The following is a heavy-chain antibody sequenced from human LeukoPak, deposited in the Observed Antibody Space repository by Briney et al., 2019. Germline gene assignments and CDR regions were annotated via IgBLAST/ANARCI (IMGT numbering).Heavy chain of an antibody. J-gene: IGHJ3*02. CDR3: ARQAYGSHFDAFDI. Sequence: GESLQISCQASGYRFTTDYIGWARPMPGKGLEWMGIIYPDDSETNYSPSFQGQVSMSVGKSITTAYLQWSSLKASDTAIYYCARQAYGSHFDAFDIWGQGTMVTVSS. V-gene: IGHV5-51*01. CDR2: IYPDDSET. D-gene: IGHD3-22*01. CDR1: GYRFTTDY.